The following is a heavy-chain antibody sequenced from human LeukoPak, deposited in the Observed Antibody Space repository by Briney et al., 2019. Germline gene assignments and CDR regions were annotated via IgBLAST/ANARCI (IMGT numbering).Heavy chain of an antibody. Sequence: GGSLRLSCTASGLTFNIYPMHWVRQAPGKGLEWVGVVWADGSNTYYGDSVKGRFTISSDTSENTLYLQMHRLRIDDTAVYYCARGLPSGGYWLDTWGQGTLVTVSS. CDR1: GLTFNIYP. D-gene: IGHD2-15*01. CDR2: VWADGSNT. CDR3: ARGLPSGGYWLDT. V-gene: IGHV3-33*01. J-gene: IGHJ5*02.